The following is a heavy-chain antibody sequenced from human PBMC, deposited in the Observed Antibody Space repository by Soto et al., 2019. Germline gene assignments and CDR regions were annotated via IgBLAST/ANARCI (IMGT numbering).Heavy chain of an antibody. D-gene: IGHD3-16*02. Sequence: SETLSLTCTVSGGSISSYYWSWIRQPPGKGLEWIGYIYYSGSTNYNPSLKSRVTISVDTSKNQFSLKLSSVTAADTAVYYCARAGGSYDYIWGSYRHGSAFDIWGQGTMVTVSS. V-gene: IGHV4-59*01. CDR2: IYYSGST. CDR3: ARAGGSYDYIWGSYRHGSAFDI. J-gene: IGHJ3*02. CDR1: GGSISSYY.